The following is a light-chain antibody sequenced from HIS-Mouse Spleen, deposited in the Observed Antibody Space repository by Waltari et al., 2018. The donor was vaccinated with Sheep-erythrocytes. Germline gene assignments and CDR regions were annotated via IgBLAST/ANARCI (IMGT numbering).Light chain of an antibody. V-gene: IGLV2-8*01. CDR2: EVS. CDR3: SSYAGSNNWV. J-gene: IGLJ3*02. CDR1: SSDGGGYNY. Sequence: QSALTQPPSESGSPGQSVTISCTGTSSDGGGYNYVSWYQQHPGQAPKLMIYEVSKRPSGVPDRFSGSKSGNTASLTVSGLQAEDEADYYCSSYAGSNNWVFGGGTKLTVL.